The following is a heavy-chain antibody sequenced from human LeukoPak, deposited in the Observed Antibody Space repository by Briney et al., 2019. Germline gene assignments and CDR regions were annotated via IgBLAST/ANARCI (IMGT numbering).Heavy chain of an antibody. D-gene: IGHD3-3*01. CDR1: GLTFADYA. CDR2: IGTKVYAGTT. Sequence: PGGSLRLSCTGSGLTFADYALTWVRQAPGKGLEWVGFIGTKVYAGTTEYAASVKGRFTISRDDSKSIVYLHMNSLKTDDTAVYYCAGGNFWSGYWIDYWGQGTLLTVST. CDR3: AGGNFWSGYWIDY. V-gene: IGHV3-49*04. J-gene: IGHJ4*02.